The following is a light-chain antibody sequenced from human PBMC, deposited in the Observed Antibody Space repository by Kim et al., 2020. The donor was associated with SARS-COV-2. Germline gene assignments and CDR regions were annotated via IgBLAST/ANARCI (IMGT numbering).Light chain of an antibody. J-gene: IGLJ1*01. CDR1: SSAVGGYND. Sequence: GQFGTTSWTGTSSAVGGYNDVSWYQQHPGKAPKLMISEVSKRPSGVPDRFSGSKSGNTASLTVSGLQAEDEADYYCSSYAGSSNFVFGTGTKVTVL. CDR3: SSYAGSSNFV. V-gene: IGLV2-8*01. CDR2: EVS.